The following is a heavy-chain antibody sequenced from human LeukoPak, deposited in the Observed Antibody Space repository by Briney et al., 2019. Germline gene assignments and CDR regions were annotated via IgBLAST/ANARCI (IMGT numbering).Heavy chain of an antibody. CDR3: AKDEVRYFDWLSAFDI. CDR2: IYENGGTT. D-gene: IGHD3-9*01. J-gene: IGHJ3*02. CDR1: GFTFRSHA. V-gene: IGHV3-23*01. Sequence: GGSLRLSCVGSGFTFRSHAMSWVRQAPEKGLEFVSGIYENGGTTYYADSVKGRFTISRDNSKNTLYLQMNSLRAEDTAVYYCAKDEVRYFDWLSAFDIWGQGTMVTVSS.